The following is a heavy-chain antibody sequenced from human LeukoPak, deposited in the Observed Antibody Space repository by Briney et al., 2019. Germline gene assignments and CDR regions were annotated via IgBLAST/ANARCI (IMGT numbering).Heavy chain of an antibody. D-gene: IGHD3-22*01. CDR1: GDSITSGSYY. V-gene: IGHV4-39*07. CDR2: IYYRGTT. Sequence: PSETLSLTCTVSGDSITSGSYYWGWVRQPPGKGPEWLGTIYYRGTTYYNPSLKSRVTISVDTSKNQFSLRLNSVTAADTAVYYCARDTYYYNSDTSWSDVFDIWGQGTMVTVSS. J-gene: IGHJ3*02. CDR3: ARDTYYYNSDTSWSDVFDI.